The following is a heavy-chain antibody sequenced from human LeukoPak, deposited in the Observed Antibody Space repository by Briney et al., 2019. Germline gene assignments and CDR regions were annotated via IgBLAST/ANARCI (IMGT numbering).Heavy chain of an antibody. CDR2: IYSGGST. Sequence: GGSLRLPCAASGFTVSSIYMTWVRHAPGKGMEWVSPIYSGGSTSYADSVRGRFTISRDNSKNTLYLQMNSLRAEDTAVYYCARIETVADAFDIWGQGTLVTVSS. CDR3: ARIETVADAFDI. J-gene: IGHJ3*02. V-gene: IGHV3-66*01. CDR1: GFTVSSIY. D-gene: IGHD1-1*01.